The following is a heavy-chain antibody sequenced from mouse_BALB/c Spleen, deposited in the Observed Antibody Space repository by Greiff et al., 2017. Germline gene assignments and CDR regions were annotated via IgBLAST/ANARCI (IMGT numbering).Heavy chain of an antibody. J-gene: IGHJ4*01. CDR2: IDPANGNT. D-gene: IGHD1-2*01. CDR3: ARDGYVVYAMDY. CDR1: GFNIKDTY. Sequence: VQLQQSGAELVKPGASVKLSCTASGFNIKDTYMHWVKQRPEQGLEWIGRIDPANGNTKYDPKFQGKATITADTSSNTAYPQLSSLTSEDTAVYYCARDGYVVYAMDYWGQGTSVTVSS. V-gene: IGHV14-3*02.